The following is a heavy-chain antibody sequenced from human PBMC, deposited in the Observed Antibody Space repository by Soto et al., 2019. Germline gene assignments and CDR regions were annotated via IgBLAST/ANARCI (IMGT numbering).Heavy chain of an antibody. J-gene: IGHJ1*01. CDR2: ISSSSSYI. V-gene: IGHV3-21*01. CDR3: AREGRPPKIPVAGTKCFQH. Sequence: KPGGSLRLSCAASGFTFSSYSMNWVRQAPGKGLEWVSSISSSSSYIYYADSVKGRFTISRDNAKNSLYLQMNSLRAEDTAVYYCAREGRPPKIPVAGTKCFQHWGQGTLVTVSS. CDR1: GFTFSSYS. D-gene: IGHD6-19*01.